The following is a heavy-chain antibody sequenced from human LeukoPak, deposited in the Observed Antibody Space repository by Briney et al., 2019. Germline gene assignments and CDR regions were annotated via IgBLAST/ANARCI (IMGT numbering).Heavy chain of an antibody. V-gene: IGHV4-39*01. CDR3: VILAVLQIVADPDY. CDR1: GRYIINTSYF. Sequence: SETLSLTCGVPGRYIINTSYFWGWIRQPPGKGLEWIGSLHHSGTNSYNPSLKNRVTMSVDTSRNELFLSLTSVTAAVSAIYYCVILAVLQIVADPDYWGQGTLVTVSS. D-gene: IGHD5-12*01. J-gene: IGHJ4*02. CDR2: LHHSGTN.